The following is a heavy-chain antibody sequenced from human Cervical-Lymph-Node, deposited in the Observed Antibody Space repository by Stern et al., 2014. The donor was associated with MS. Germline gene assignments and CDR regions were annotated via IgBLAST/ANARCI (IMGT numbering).Heavy chain of an antibody. CDR1: GYSFTSYF. V-gene: IGHV1-46*01. J-gene: IGHJ4*02. CDR3: ARDEGADY. CDR2: INPSAGNT. Sequence: QVQLVQSGAEMKKPGASVKVSCMASGYSFTSYFIIWVRQAPGQGLEWMGIINPSAGNTTYAQKFQGRVVMTSDTSTGTVYLELSSMRSEDTAVYYCARDEGADYWGQGTLVTVSS.